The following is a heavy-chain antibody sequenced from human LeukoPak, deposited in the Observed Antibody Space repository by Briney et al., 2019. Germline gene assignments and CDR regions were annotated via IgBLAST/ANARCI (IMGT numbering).Heavy chain of an antibody. D-gene: IGHD1-7*01. CDR2: INPNSGGT. V-gene: IGHV1-2*06. CDR3: ARGRLVYVELGLRFDY. J-gene: IGHJ4*02. Sequence: ALVKVSCKASGYTFTGYYMHWVRQAPGQGLEWMGRINPNSGGTNYAQKFQGRVTMTRDTSISTAYMELSRLRSDDTAVYYCARGRLVYVELGLRFDYWGQGTLVTVSS. CDR1: GYTFTGYY.